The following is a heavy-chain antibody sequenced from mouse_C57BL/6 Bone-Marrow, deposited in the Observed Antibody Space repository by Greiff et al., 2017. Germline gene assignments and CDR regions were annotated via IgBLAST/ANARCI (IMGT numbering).Heavy chain of an antibody. CDR2: IHPNSGST. J-gene: IGHJ2*01. CDR1: GYTFTSYW. V-gene: IGHV1-64*01. CDR3: ARPTLYGSSSYYFDY. D-gene: IGHD1-1*01. Sequence: QVQLQQSGAELVKPGASVKLSCKASGYTFTSYWMHWVKQRPGQGLEWIGMIHPNSGSTNYNEKFKSKATLTVDKSSSTAYMQLSSLTSEDSAVYYCARPTLYGSSSYYFDYWGQGTTLTVSS.